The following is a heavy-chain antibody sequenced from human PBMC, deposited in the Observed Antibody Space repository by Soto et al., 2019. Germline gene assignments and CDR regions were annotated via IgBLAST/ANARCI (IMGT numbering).Heavy chain of an antibody. D-gene: IGHD2-21*02. CDR1: GGSFSGYY. CDR2: INHIGTT. V-gene: IGHV4-34*01. Sequence: SETLSLTCAVYGGSFSGYYWSWIRQPPGKGLQWIGKINHIGTTNYNPSLKSRVTISVDTSKNQFSLKLSSVTAADTAVYYCASTQYGGNSSGAFDIWGQGTMVT. J-gene: IGHJ3*02. CDR3: ASTQYGGNSSGAFDI.